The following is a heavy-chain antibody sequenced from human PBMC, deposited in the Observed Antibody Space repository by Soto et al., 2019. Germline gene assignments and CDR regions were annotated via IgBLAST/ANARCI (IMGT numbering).Heavy chain of an antibody. V-gene: IGHV3-33*01. CDR1: GFTFSSYG. J-gene: IGHJ4*02. Sequence: PGGSLRLSCAASGFTFSSYGMQWVRQAPGKGLEWLTLIWYDGSYKYYADSVKGRLTISRDNSKSTLYLQMSSLRPEDTAVYYCARDRVEMATIGTPPGHWGQGTPVTVSS. CDR3: ARDRVEMATIGTPPGH. D-gene: IGHD5-12*01. CDR2: IWYDGSYK.